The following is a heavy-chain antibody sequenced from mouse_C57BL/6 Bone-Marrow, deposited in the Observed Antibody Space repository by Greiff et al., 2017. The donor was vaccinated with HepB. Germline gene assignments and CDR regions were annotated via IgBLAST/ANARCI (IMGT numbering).Heavy chain of an antibody. J-gene: IGHJ4*01. CDR2: INPGSGGT. Sequence: VQLQQSGAELVRPGTSVKVSCKASGYAFTNYLIEWVKQRPGQGLERIGVINPGSGGTNYNEKFKGKATLTADKSSSTAYMQLSSLTSEDSAVYFCAGGYEDAMDYWGQGTSVTVSS. CDR3: AGGYEDAMDY. CDR1: GYAFTNYL. V-gene: IGHV1-54*01. D-gene: IGHD2-10*02.